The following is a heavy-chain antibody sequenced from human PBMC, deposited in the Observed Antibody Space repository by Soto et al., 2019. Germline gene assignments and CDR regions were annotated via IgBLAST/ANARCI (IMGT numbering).Heavy chain of an antibody. J-gene: IGHJ4*02. V-gene: IGHV4-59*01. D-gene: IGHD3-10*01. Sequence: QVQLQESGPGLVKPSETLSLTCTVSGGSISSYYWSWIRQPPGKGLEWIGYIYYSGSTNYNPSLKSRVPLSVDTCKNQFSLKLSSVTAADTAVYYCGGVYGSGSYWGQGALVTVSS. CDR1: GGSISSYY. CDR3: GGVYGSGSY. CDR2: IYYSGST.